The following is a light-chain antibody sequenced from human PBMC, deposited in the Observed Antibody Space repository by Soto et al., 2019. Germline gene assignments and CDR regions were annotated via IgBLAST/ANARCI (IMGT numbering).Light chain of an antibody. CDR3: SSYTSSSTLV. CDR2: EVS. J-gene: IGLJ3*02. Sequence: QSALTQPASVSGSPGQSITISCTGTSSDVGGDYNYVSWYQQHPGKAPKLMIYEVSTRPSGVSNRFSGPKSGNTASLAISGLQAEDEADYYCSSYTSSSTLVFGGGTKLTVL. CDR1: SSDVGGDYNY. V-gene: IGLV2-14*01.